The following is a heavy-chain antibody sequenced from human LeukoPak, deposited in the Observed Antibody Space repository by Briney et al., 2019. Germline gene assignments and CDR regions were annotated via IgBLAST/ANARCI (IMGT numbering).Heavy chain of an antibody. J-gene: IGHJ4*02. CDR1: GFTFSNYA. CDR3: AKDGGSGSYPRIY. Sequence: GGSLRLSYAASGFTFSNYAMSWVRQAPGKGLEWVSGISGSGGSTYYADSVKGRFTISRDNSKNTLYLQMNSLRAEDTAVYYCAKDGGSGSYPRIYWGQGTLVTVSS. V-gene: IGHV3-23*01. CDR2: ISGSGGST. D-gene: IGHD3-10*01.